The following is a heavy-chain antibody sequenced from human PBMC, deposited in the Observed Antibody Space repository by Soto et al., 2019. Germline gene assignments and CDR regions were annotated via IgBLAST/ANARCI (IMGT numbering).Heavy chain of an antibody. CDR2: ISWDSGTI. CDR3: VQGRYPTMASPLDH. V-gene: IGHV3-9*01. J-gene: IGHJ5*02. CDR1: GFTFDDCS. D-gene: IGHD5-12*01. Sequence: EVQLVESGGGLVQPGKSLRLSCVASGFTFDDCSMHWVRQAPGKGQEWVSGISWDSGTIGYADSVKGRFSISRDGAKNSLYLQMNSLRVEDAALYYCVQGRYPTMASPLDHWGQGTLVTVSS.